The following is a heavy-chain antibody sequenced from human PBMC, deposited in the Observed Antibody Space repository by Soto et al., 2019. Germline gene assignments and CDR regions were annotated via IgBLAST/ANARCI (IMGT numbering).Heavy chain of an antibody. CDR1: GGSIRRYY. J-gene: IGHJ4*02. D-gene: IGHD5-18*01. CDR3: ARGAAGTAMVDS. Sequence: SETLSLTCTVSGGSIRRYYWTWIRQPPGKGLEWLGYIFYSGSTFYNPSLKSRVTISIHTSKSQFSLQLTSVTAADTAVYYCARGAAGTAMVDSWGQGTLVTVSS. CDR2: IFYSGST. V-gene: IGHV4-59*01.